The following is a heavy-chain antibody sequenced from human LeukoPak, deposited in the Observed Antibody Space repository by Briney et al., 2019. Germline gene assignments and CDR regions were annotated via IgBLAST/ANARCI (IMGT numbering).Heavy chain of an antibody. J-gene: IGHJ6*03. Sequence: GGSLRLSCAASGFTVSFNYMSWVRQAPGKGLEWISVIYSGGSTYYADSVKGRFTNSRDDSKNTLYLQMNSLRAEDTAVYYCARAQWRTYSYYYMDVWGKGTTVTVSS. CDR2: IYSGGST. CDR1: GFTVSFNY. CDR3: ARAQWRTYSYYYMDV. D-gene: IGHD6-19*01. V-gene: IGHV3-53*01.